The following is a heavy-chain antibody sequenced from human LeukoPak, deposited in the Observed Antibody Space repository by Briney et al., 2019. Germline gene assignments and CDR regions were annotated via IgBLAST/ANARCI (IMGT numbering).Heavy chain of an antibody. V-gene: IGHV3-23*01. CDR2: IFPSGGEI. Sequence: GGSLRLSCAASGFTFSTFAMIWVRQPPGKGLEWVSSIFPSGGEIHYADSVRGRFTISRDNSKSTLSLQMNSLRAEDTAIYYCATYRQVLLPFESWGQGTLVTVSS. D-gene: IGHD2-8*02. CDR1: GFTFSTFA. CDR3: ATYRQVLLPFES. J-gene: IGHJ4*02.